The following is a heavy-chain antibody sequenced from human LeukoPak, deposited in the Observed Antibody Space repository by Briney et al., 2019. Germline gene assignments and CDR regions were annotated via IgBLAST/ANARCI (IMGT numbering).Heavy chain of an antibody. CDR1: GFTFSSYS. V-gene: IGHV3-48*01. J-gene: IGHJ4*02. D-gene: IGHD2-21*01. CDR3: ARIKSQGVVVPLLRSTYYFDY. CDR2: ISSSSSTI. Sequence: PGGSLRLSCAASGFTFSSYSINWVRQAPGKGLEWVSYISSSSSTIYYADSVKGRFTISRDNAKNSLYLQMNSLRAEDTAVYYCARIKSQGVVVPLLRSTYYFDYWGQGTLVTVSS.